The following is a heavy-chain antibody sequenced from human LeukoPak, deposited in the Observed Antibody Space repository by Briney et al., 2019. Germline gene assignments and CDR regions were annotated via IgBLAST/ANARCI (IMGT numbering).Heavy chain of an antibody. D-gene: IGHD2-15*01. CDR3: ARRGGFGVYGMDV. V-gene: IGHV4-59*08. J-gene: IGHJ6*02. Sequence: SETLSLTCAVYGGSFSGYYWSWIRQPPGKGLEWIGYIYYSGSTNYNPSLKSRVTISVDTSKNQFSLKLSSVTAADTAVYYCARRGGFGVYGMDVWGQGTTVTVSS. CDR2: IYYSGST. CDR1: GGSFSGYY.